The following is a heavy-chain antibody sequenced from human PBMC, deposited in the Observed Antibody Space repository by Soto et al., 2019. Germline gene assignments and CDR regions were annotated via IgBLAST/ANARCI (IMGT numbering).Heavy chain of an antibody. J-gene: IGHJ4*02. CDR3: GRGRRQQEAVYY. CDR1: GYTFTGHY. Sequence: ASVKVSCKASGYTFTGHYIHWVRQAPAQGREWMGVIGPDRGATRHAQKFQGRVTMTRDTSITTVYMKLNNLSAADTAVYYCGRGRRQQEAVYYWGQGTLVTVSS. V-gene: IGHV1-2*02. CDR2: IGPDRGAT. D-gene: IGHD3-16*01.